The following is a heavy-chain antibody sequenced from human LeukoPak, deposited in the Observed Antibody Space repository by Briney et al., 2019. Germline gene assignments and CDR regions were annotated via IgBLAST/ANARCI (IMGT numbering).Heavy chain of an antibody. V-gene: IGHV1-2*02. Sequence: GASVKVSCKPSGYTFTGYYMHWVRQAPEPGLEWMGWINPNSGDTNYAQKFQGRVTMTRDTSISTAYMELSRLRSDDTAVYYCAREQDIGMVSALDYWGQGTLVTVSS. CDR1: GYTFTGYY. CDR3: AREQDIGMVSALDY. J-gene: IGHJ4*02. D-gene: IGHD5-18*01. CDR2: INPNSGDT.